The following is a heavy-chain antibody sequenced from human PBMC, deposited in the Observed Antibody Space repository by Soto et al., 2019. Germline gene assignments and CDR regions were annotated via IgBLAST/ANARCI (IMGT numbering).Heavy chain of an antibody. CDR1: GDSISSDGYY. CDR3: ARVSYRMDV. V-gene: IGHV4-31*03. Sequence: PSETLSLTCTVSGDSISSDGYYWSWMRQHPGKGLEWIGYIYYSGSSYSNPSLKSRVTISVDASKNQFSLKLSSVTAAETAVYYCARVSYRMDVWGQGTTVTVSS. CDR2: IYYSGSS. J-gene: IGHJ6*02.